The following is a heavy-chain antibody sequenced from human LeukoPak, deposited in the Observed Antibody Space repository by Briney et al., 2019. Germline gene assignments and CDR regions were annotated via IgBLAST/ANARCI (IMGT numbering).Heavy chain of an antibody. CDR3: ARRYTIFEVITIDY. D-gene: IGHD3-3*01. Sequence: GESLKISCKGFGYSFTSYWIAWVRQMPGKGLEWMGLINPSNSDTKYSPSFQGQVTISADKSITTAYLQWSNLKASDTAMYYCARRYTIFEVITIDYWGQGTLVTVSS. V-gene: IGHV5-51*01. CDR1: GYSFTSYW. CDR2: INPSNSDT. J-gene: IGHJ4*02.